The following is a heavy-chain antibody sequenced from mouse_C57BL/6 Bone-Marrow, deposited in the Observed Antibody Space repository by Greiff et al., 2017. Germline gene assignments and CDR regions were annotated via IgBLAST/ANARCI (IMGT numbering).Heavy chain of an antibody. D-gene: IGHD3-3*01. CDR1: GFTFSDYG. CDR3: ARGTAWFAY. Sequence: EVHLVESRGGLVQPGGSLKLSCAASGFTFSDYGMAWVRQAPRKGPEWVAFISNLAYSIYYADTVTGRFTISRENAKNTLYLEMSSLRSEDTAMYYCARGTAWFAYWGQGTLVTVSA. V-gene: IGHV5-15*01. CDR2: ISNLAYSI. J-gene: IGHJ3*01.